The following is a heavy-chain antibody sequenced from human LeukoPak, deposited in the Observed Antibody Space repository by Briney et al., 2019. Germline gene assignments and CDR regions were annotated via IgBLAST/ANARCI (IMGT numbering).Heavy chain of an antibody. V-gene: IGHV3-30*02. CDR2: IQNDGNNK. CDR1: GFTFSRYS. Sequence: GGSLRLSCLASGFTFSRYSMKWVRQAPGKGLECVAFIQNDGNNKKYADSVKGRFTISRDNSKNTLYLQMNSLRSEDTAVYYCARDWGTSSLYLVSWGQGTLVTVSS. CDR3: ARDWGTSSLYLVS. D-gene: IGHD6-6*01. J-gene: IGHJ4*02.